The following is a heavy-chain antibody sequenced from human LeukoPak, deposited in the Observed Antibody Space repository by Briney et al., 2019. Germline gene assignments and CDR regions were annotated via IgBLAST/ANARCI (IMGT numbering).Heavy chain of an antibody. CDR2: ISYDGSNK. CDR3: AKDRLGSSSTFFDY. CDR1: GLTFSSYS. V-gene: IGHV3-30*18. J-gene: IGHJ4*02. Sequence: GGSLRLSCAASGLTFSSYSMNWVRQAPGKWLEWVAVISYDGSNKYHVDSLKGRFTISRDNSKNTLYLQMSSLRAEDTAVYYCAKDRLGSSSTFFDYWGEGTLVTVSS. D-gene: IGHD2-2*01.